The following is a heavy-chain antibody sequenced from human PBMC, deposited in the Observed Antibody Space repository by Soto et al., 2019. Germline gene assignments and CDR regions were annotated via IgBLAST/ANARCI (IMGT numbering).Heavy chain of an antibody. CDR1: GGSISSGSSY. D-gene: IGHD5-12*01. J-gene: IGHJ3*02. Sequence: SETLSLTCTVSGGSISSGSSYWGWIRQPPGKGLEWIGSIYYSGSTYYNPSLKSRVTISVDTSKNQFSLKLSSVTAADTAVYYCARLNIVATDAFDIWGQGTMVTVSS. CDR2: IYYSGST. CDR3: ARLNIVATDAFDI. V-gene: IGHV4-39*01.